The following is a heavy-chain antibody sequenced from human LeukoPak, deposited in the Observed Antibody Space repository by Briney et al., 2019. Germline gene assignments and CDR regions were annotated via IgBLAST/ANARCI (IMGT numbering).Heavy chain of an antibody. J-gene: IGHJ4*02. V-gene: IGHV3-74*01. Sequence: PGGSLRLSCAASGFTFSTYWTHWVRPAPGKGLVWVSHINSYGSRTTHADSVKGRFTISRDNPKNTLYLQMNSLRAEDTAVYYCGRRDGRFWSIDYWGQGTPVSVSS. D-gene: IGHD3-3*01. CDR3: GRRDGRFWSIDY. CDR2: INSYGSRT. CDR1: GFTFSTYW.